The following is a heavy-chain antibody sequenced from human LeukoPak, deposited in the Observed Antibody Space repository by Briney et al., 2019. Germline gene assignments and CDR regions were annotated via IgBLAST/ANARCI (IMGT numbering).Heavy chain of an antibody. CDR3: AGRNY. V-gene: IGHV4-4*07. J-gene: IGHJ4*02. Sequence: SETLSLTCTVSGGSISSYYWSWIRQPAGKGLEWIGRVYTSGSFNYNSSLRSRVFMSVDRSTNQFSLKLSSVTAADTAVYYCAGRNYWGQGILVTVSS. CDR2: VYTSGSF. CDR1: GGSISSYY.